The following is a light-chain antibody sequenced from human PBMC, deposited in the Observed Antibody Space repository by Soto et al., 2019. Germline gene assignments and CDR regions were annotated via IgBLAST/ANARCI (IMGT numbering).Light chain of an antibody. J-gene: IGKJ1*01. CDR3: QQYNSDWT. V-gene: IGKV1-5*03. CDR1: QSINNW. CDR2: RAS. Sequence: DIQMTQSPSTLSASVGDRVTITCRASQSINNWLAWYQQKPGKAPKLLIYRASNLESGVPSRFSGSGSGTEFTLTISSLQPDDFATYYCQQYNSDWTFGQGTKVEIK.